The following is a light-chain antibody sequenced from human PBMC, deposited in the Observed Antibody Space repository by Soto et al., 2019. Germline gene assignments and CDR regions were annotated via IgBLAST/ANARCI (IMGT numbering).Light chain of an antibody. CDR3: SLYISGSTYV. CDR1: SSDVVSYNR. J-gene: IGLJ1*01. V-gene: IGLV2-18*01. CDR2: EVN. Sequence: QSVLTHPPSVSGSPGQSFTISCTGTSSDVVSYNRLSLYQQPPVTAPKLIMYEVNTRPSAVPDRFSGSKSGSTASLNISGLQAEDEADYYCSLYISGSTYVFGTGSKVTVL.